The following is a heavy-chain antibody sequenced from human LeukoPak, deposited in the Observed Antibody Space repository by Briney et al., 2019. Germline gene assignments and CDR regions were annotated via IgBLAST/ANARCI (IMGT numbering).Heavy chain of an antibody. CDR2: INSDGSST. CDR1: GFTFSSYW. V-gene: IGHV3-74*01. Sequence: PGGSLRLSCAASGFTFSSYWMHWVRQAPGKGLVWVSRINSDGSSTSYAASVKGRFTISRDNAKNPLYLQMNSLSAEDAAVYYCARSFRSSGSANFDYWGQGTLVTVSS. D-gene: IGHD3-10*01. CDR3: ARSFRSSGSANFDY. J-gene: IGHJ4*02.